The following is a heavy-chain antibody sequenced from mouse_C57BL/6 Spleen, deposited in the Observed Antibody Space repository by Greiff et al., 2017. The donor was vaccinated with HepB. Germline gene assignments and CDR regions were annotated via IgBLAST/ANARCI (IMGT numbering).Heavy chain of an antibody. J-gene: IGHJ3*01. CDR2: INPYNGGT. V-gene: IGHV1-19*01. CDR1: GYTFTDYY. CDR3: ASDGYYGFFAY. Sequence: EVQLVESGPVLVKPGASVKMSCKASGYTFTDYYMNWVKQSHGKSLEWIGVINPYNGGTSYNQKFKGKATLTVDKSSSTAYMELNSLTSEDSAVYYCASDGYYGFFAYWGQGTLVTVSA. D-gene: IGHD2-3*01.